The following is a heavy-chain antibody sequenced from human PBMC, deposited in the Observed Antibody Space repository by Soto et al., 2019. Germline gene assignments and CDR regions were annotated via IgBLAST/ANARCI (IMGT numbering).Heavy chain of an antibody. CDR3: VRIMSSGSYFDP. D-gene: IGHD3-10*01. J-gene: IGHJ4*02. CDR2: SRNKANGYTT. CDR1: GFTFSDHY. V-gene: IGHV3-72*01. Sequence: EVQLVESGGGLVQPGGSLRLSCAASGFTFSDHYMDWVRQAPGKGLGWVGRSRNKANGYTTEYAASVKGRFTISRDASTNSLYLQMSSLKTEDTAVYYCVRIMSSGSYFDPWGQGTLVTVSS.